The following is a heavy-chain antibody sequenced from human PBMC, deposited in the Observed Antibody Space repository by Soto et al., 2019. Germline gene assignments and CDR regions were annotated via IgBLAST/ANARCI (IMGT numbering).Heavy chain of an antibody. V-gene: IGHV3-53*01. CDR1: GLTVSGKKY. J-gene: IGHJ3*02. CDR2: LYDVDGT. D-gene: IGHD1-1*01. CDR3: ASWQLQEHAYDI. Sequence: DVQLVESGGGLIQPGGSLRLSCAAFGLTVSGKKYLAWVRQAPGKGLEWLSGLYDVDGTYYADSVKGRFTVSRDSSQSAVYLQMHSLRPDDTAVYYCASWQLQEHAYDIWGLGTAVTVSS.